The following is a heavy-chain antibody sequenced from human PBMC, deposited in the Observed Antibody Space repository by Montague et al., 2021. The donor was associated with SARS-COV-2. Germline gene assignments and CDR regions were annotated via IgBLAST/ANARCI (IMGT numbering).Heavy chain of an antibody. V-gene: IGHV3-23*01. Sequence: SLRLSCAASGITFSNYAMSWVRQAPGKGLEWVSAISGSGGSTYYXDSXKGRFTISRDNSKNTLYLQMNSLRAGDTAVSYCAKDKGVAYYFDHWGQGTLVTVSS. CDR3: AKDKGVAYYFDH. CDR1: GITFSNYA. CDR2: ISGSGGST. J-gene: IGHJ4*02. D-gene: IGHD2-15*01.